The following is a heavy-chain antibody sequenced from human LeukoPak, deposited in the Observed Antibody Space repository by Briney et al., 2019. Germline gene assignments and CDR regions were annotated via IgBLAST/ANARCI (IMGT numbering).Heavy chain of an antibody. CDR1: GFNFFNYD. CDR3: ARDPPYYYGSGSLFDY. Sequence: GESLRLSCAASGFNFFNYDMNWVRQAPGKGLEWVSAITSSGDNTYYADSVKGRFTISRDNAKNSLYLQMNSLRDEDTAVYYCARDPPYYYGSGSLFDYWGQGTLVTVSS. CDR2: ITSSGDNT. J-gene: IGHJ4*02. D-gene: IGHD3-10*01. V-gene: IGHV3-23*01.